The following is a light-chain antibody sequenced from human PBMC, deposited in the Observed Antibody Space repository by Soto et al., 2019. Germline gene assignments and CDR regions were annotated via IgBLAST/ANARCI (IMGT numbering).Light chain of an antibody. J-gene: IGKJ1*01. Sequence: DVQMTQSPSSVSASVGDRITITCRASEGVAAWLAWYQQKPGRAPNLLISAASTLQSGVPPRFSGSGSGTEFTLTTTSLQPEDFATYYCQQTNTFPPTFGQGTKVDIK. CDR1: EGVAAW. V-gene: IGKV1-12*01. CDR2: AAS. CDR3: QQTNTFPPT.